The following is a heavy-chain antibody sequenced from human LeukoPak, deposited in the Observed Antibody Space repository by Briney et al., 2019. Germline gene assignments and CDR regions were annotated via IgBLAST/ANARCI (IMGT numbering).Heavy chain of an antibody. D-gene: IGHD3-3*01. J-gene: IGHJ5*02. CDR3: ARQDILEWFPGGRWFDP. V-gene: IGHV4-39*01. CDR1: GGSISSSSYY. Sequence: SETLSLTCTVSGGSISSSSYYWGWIRQPPGKGLEWIGSIYYSGSTYYNPSLKSRVTISVDTSKNQFSLKLSFVTAADTAVYYCARQDILEWFPGGRWFDPWRQGTLVTVPS. CDR2: IYYSGST.